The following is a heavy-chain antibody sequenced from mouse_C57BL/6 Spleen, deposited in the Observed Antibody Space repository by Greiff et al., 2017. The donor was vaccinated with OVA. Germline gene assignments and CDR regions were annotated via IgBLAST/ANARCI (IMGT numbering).Heavy chain of an antibody. V-gene: IGHV1-54*01. Sequence: QVQLQQSGAELVRPGTSVKVSCKASGYAFTNYLIEWVKQRPGQGLEWIGVINPGSGGTNYNEKFKGKATLTADKSSSTAYMQLSSLTSEDSAVYFCARSGITTVVAHYAMGCWGQGTSVTVSS. D-gene: IGHD1-1*01. CDR1: GYAFTNYL. CDR2: INPGSGGT. CDR3: ARSGITTVVAHYAMGC. J-gene: IGHJ4*01.